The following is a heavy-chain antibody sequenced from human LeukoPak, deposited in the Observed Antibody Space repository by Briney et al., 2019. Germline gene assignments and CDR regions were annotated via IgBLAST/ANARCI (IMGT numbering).Heavy chain of an antibody. Sequence: GGSLRLSCAASKFTFSSYSMNWVRQAPGKGLEWVSSISSSSSYIYYADSVKGRFTISRGNAKNSLYLQMNSLRAEDTAVYYCARDLGSIVDYWGQGTLVTVSS. J-gene: IGHJ4*02. CDR2: ISSSSSYI. V-gene: IGHV3-21*01. CDR3: ARDLGSIVDY. CDR1: KFTFSSYS. D-gene: IGHD3-10*01.